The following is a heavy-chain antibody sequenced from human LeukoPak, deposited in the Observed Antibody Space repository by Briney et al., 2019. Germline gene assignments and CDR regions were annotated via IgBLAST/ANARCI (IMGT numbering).Heavy chain of an antibody. J-gene: IGHJ4*02. CDR2: ISYDGSNK. V-gene: IGHV3-30*18. D-gene: IGHD4/OR15-4a*01. CDR1: GFTFSSYG. Sequence: PGGSLRLSCAASGFTFSSYGMPWVRQAPGKGLEWVAVISYDGSNKYYADSVKGRFTISRDNSKNTLYLQMNSLRAEDTAVYYCAKEPSGHANHFDYWGQGTLVTVSS. CDR3: AKEPSGHANHFDY.